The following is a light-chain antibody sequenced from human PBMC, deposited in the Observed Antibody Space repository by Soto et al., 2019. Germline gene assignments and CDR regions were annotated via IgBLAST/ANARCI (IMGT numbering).Light chain of an antibody. CDR1: QGIRND. Sequence: AIKMTQSPSSLSASVGDRLTITCRASQGIRNDLGWYQQKPGEAPKLLIYAASTLQSGVPSRFSGSGSGTDFTLTISNLQPEDFATYYCLQDYTYPLTFGGGTKVEIK. V-gene: IGKV1-6*01. CDR3: LQDYTYPLT. CDR2: AAS. J-gene: IGKJ4*01.